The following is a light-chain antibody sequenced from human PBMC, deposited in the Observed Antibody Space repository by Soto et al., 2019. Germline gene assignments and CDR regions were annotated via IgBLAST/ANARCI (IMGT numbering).Light chain of an antibody. J-gene: IGKJ3*01. Sequence: DVKMTQSPSSLSASVGDIVAITCRASQDIRNSLAWYQQKPGRVPELLIHGASTLQSGVPSRFSGSGSGTDFTLTISSLQPEDVATYYCQKYNSVPPTFGPGTRVEI. CDR2: GAS. V-gene: IGKV1-27*01. CDR1: QDIRNS. CDR3: QKYNSVPPT.